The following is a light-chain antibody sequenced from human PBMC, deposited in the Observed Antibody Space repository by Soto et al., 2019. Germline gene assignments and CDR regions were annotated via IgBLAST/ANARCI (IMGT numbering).Light chain of an antibody. CDR3: QQSYSRPRT. CDR1: QSISTY. J-gene: IGKJ1*01. CDR2: TAP. V-gene: IGKV1-39*01. Sequence: DIQMTQSPSSLSASVGDRVTLTCRASQSISTYLNWYQQKPGKAPDLLIYTAPSLESGVPSRFSGSGSGTDFTLTISSLQPEDFATYFCQQSYSRPRTFGQGTKVDIK.